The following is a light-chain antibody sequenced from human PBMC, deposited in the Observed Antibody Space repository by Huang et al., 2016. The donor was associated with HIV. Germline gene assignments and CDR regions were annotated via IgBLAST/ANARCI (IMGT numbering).Light chain of an antibody. CDR3: QQSDRFPLT. CDR1: QDISTC. CDR2: AAS. Sequence: DIQMTQSPSSVSASVGDKVTITCRASQDISTCLAWYQQKPGKAPKLLIFAASRLHDAVPPRFSGTGSGTSFTLTITSLQPDDFATYYCQQSDRFPLTFGGGTRVDIK. V-gene: IGKV1-12*01. J-gene: IGKJ4*01.